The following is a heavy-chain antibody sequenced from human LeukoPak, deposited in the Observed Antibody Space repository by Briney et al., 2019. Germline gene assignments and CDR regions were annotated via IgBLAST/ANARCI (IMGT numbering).Heavy chain of an antibody. CDR3: ARDELWFGEGYFDY. D-gene: IGHD3-10*01. CDR2: IYYSGST. V-gene: IGHV4-61*01. J-gene: IGHJ4*02. CDR1: GGSVSSGSYY. Sequence: SETLSLTCTVSGGSVSSGSYYWSWIRQPPGKGLEWIGYIYYSGSTNYNPSLKSRVTISVDTSKNQFSLKLSSVTAADTAVYYCARDELWFGEGYFDYWGQGTLVTVSP.